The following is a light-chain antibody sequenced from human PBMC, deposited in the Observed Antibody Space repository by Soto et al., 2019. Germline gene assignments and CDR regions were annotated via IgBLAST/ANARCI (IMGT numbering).Light chain of an antibody. CDR3: QQYGSSRT. J-gene: IGKJ1*01. Sequence: EVVRRQSPATLSVSPGEGATLSFRASQGIGDTLAWYQHKPGQTPRLLIYDTSSRATGIPDRFGGSGSGTDFTLTISRLEPEDFAVYYCQQYGSSRTFGQGTKVDIK. CDR2: DTS. V-gene: IGKV3-20*01. CDR1: QGIGDT.